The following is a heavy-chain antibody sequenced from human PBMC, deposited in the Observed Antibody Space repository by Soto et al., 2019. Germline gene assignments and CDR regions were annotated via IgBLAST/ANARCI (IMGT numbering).Heavy chain of an antibody. CDR1: GFTLEVYA. CDR2: ISWDSGTI. J-gene: IGHJ6*02. Sequence: PGGSLRLSCAASGFTLEVYAMPWVRQAPGKGLEWVSGISWDSGTIVYVDSVKGRFTISRDNAKNSLYLQMNSLRAEDTALYYCAKDMRGGSSSSRYYYGVDVWGQGTTVTVSS. V-gene: IGHV3-9*01. D-gene: IGHD6-13*01. CDR3: AKDMRGGSSSSRYYYGVDV.